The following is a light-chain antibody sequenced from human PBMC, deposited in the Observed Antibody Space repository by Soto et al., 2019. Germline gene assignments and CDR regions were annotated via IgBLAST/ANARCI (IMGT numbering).Light chain of an antibody. J-gene: IGKJ1*01. CDR3: QQYNNWPPWT. V-gene: IGKV3-15*01. CDR1: QSVSSY. Sequence: EIVVTQSPATLSLSPGERATLSCRASQSVSSYLAWYQQKPGQAPRLLIYGASTRVTGIPARFSGSGSGTEFTLTISSLQSEDFAVYYCQQYNNWPPWTFGQGTKVDIK. CDR2: GAS.